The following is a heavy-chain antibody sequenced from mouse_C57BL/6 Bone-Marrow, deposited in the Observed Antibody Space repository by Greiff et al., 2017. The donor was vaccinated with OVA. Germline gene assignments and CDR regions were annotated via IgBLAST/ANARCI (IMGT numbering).Heavy chain of an antibody. D-gene: IGHD1-1*01. CDR2: IDPETGGT. CDR1: GYTFTDYE. V-gene: IGHV1-15*01. CDR3: TRGGVVDYFDY. Sequence: VQLQQSGAELVRPGASVTLSCKASGYTFTDYEMHWVKQTPVHGLEWIGAIDPETGGTAYNQKFKGKAILTADKSSSTAYMELRSLTSEDSAVYYCTRGGVVDYFDYWGQGTTLTVSS. J-gene: IGHJ2*01.